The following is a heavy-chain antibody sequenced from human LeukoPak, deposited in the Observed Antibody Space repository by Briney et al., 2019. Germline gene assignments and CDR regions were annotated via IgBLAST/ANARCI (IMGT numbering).Heavy chain of an antibody. J-gene: IGHJ5*02. CDR3: ARDFNYDSSRRWFDP. V-gene: IGHV4-59*01. Sequence: PSETLSLTCTVSGGSISSYYWSWIRQPPGKGLEWIGYIYYSGSTNYNPSLKSRVTISVDTSKNQFSLKLSSVTAADTAVYYCARDFNYDSSRRWFDPWGQGTLVTVSS. CDR2: IYYSGST. D-gene: IGHD3-22*01. CDR1: GGSISSYY.